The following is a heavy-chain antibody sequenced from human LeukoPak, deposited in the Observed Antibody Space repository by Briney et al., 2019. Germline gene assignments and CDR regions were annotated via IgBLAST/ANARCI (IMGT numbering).Heavy chain of an antibody. V-gene: IGHV2-5*02. CDR3: AHVDRMDYGDYVDY. D-gene: IGHD4-17*01. CDR1: GFSLSTSGVG. Sequence: SGPTLVNPTQTLTLTCTFSGFSLSTSGVGVGWIRQPPGKALEWLALIYWDDDKRYSPSLQSRLTITKDTSKNQVVLTRTNMDPLDTATYYCAHVDRMDYGDYVDYWGQGTLVTVSS. J-gene: IGHJ4*02. CDR2: IYWDDDK.